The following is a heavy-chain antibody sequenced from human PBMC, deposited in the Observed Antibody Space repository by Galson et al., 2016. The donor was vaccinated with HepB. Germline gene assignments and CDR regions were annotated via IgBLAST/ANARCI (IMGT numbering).Heavy chain of an antibody. CDR1: GFTFSSYS. V-gene: IGHV3-21*01. CDR2: ISSSSSYI. CDR3: ASGYGYGYFYY. D-gene: IGHD5-18*01. Sequence: SLRLSCAASGFTFSSYSMNWVRQAPGEGLEWVSSISSSSSYIYYADSVKGRFTISRDNAKNSLYLQMNSLRAEDTAAYYCASGYGYGYFYYWGQGTLVTVSS. J-gene: IGHJ4*02.